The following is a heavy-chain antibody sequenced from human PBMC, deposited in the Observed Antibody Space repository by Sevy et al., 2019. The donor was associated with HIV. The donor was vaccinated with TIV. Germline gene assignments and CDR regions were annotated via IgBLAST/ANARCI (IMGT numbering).Heavy chain of an antibody. D-gene: IGHD6-13*01. CDR1: GFGVSNNY. Sequence: GGSLRLSCAGSGFGVSNNYMSWVRQAPGKGLEWVSIIYSSGTTYYTDAVKGRFTISRDKSKNTVYLQMSSLRADDTAFYHCARDYSRRPGWFDPWGQGPLVTVSS. J-gene: IGHJ5*02. CDR3: ARDYSRRPGWFDP. V-gene: IGHV3-53*01. CDR2: IYSSGTT.